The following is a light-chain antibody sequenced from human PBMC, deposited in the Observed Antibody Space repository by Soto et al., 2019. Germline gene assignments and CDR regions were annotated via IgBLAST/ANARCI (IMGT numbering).Light chain of an antibody. V-gene: IGKV1-33*01. Sequence: DLQQTQSPCYLSASVGARVTITCQASQDINKNLIWYQQKPGKAPKILIYDASDLETGVPSRFSGSGSGTGFTFTISSLQPEECATDDCQQYESLPLTVGQGTRLEIK. CDR1: QDINKN. J-gene: IGKJ5*01. CDR2: DAS. CDR3: QQYESLPLT.